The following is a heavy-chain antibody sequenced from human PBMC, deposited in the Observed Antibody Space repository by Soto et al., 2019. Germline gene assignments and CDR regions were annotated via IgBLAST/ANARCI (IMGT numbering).Heavy chain of an antibody. CDR3: ARRLYDFSAAMDV. D-gene: IGHD5-12*01. Sequence: QVQLQESGPGLVKPSETLSLTCTVSGGSISSYYWSWIRQPPGKGLECIGYIYYSGSTNYNPSLKSRVTISVDTSKNQFSLKLSSVTAAVPAVYYCARRLYDFSAAMDVWGQGTTVTVSS. CDR1: GGSISSYY. V-gene: IGHV4-59*01. CDR2: IYYSGST. J-gene: IGHJ6*02.